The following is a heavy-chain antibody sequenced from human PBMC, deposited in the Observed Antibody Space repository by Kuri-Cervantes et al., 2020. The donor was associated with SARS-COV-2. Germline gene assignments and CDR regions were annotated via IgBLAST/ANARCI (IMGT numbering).Heavy chain of an antibody. CDR1: GGSISSSSDY. D-gene: IGHD3-10*01. CDR3: ASFSSRARVDTAMVTGLWFGELLFSDAFDI. Sequence: SETLSLTCTVSGGSISSSSDYWGWIRQPPGKGLEWMGSIYYSASTYYNPSLKSQVTISVDTSTNQFSLKLSSVTAADTAVYYCASFSSRARVDTAMVTGLWFGELLFSDAFDIWGQGTMVTVSS. J-gene: IGHJ3*02. CDR2: IYYSAST. V-gene: IGHV4-39*01.